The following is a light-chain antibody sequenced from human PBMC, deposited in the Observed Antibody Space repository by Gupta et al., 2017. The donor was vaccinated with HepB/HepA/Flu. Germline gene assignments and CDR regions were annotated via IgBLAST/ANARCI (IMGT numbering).Light chain of an antibody. CDR3: KSYAGSNIWV. CDR1: NSDVGAYNY. J-gene: IGLJ3*02. Sequence: QSALTQPASVSGSPGQSSTISSTGTNSDVGAYNYVSWYQKHPGKVPTLIIYDVNYRPSGVSRRLSGSKSGNTASLTISGLQAEDEGDYFCKSYAGSNIWVFGGGTKLTVL. V-gene: IGLV2-14*01. CDR2: DVN.